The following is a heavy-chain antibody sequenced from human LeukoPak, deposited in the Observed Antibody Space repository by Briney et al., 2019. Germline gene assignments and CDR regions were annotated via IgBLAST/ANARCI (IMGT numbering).Heavy chain of an antibody. D-gene: IGHD4-23*01. CDR1: GYTFTSYG. V-gene: IGHV1-18*01. J-gene: IGHJ4*02. CDR2: IRAYNGNT. Sequence: GASVKVSCKASGYTFTSYGISWVRQAPGQGLEWMGWIRAYNGNTNYAQKLQGRVTMTTDTSTSTAYMELRSLRSDDTAVYYCARTLYDYGGNQARELSDYWGQGTLVTVSS. CDR3: ARTLYDYGGNQARELSDY.